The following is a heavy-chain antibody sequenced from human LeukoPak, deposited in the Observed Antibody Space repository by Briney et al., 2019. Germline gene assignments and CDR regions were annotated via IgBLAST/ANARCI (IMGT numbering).Heavy chain of an antibody. D-gene: IGHD4-17*01. CDR2: ISGSGSTT. J-gene: IGHJ4*02. Sequence: PGGSLRLSCAASGFTFNSYSMNWVRQAPGKGLEWITYISGSGSTTYYADSVKGRFTVFRDSANNLLYLQMKSLRAEDTAMYYCARDMYGDYLPDYWGQGTLVTVSS. CDR3: ARDMYGDYLPDY. V-gene: IGHV3-48*01. CDR1: GFTFNSYS.